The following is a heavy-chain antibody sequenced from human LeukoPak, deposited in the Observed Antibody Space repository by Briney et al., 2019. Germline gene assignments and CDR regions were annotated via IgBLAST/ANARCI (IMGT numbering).Heavy chain of an antibody. J-gene: IGHJ3*02. CDR2: IYNSGST. Sequence: PSETLSLTCAVSGSSISSGHYWGWIRQPPGKGLEWIGSIYNSGSTYYNPSLRSRVTISVDTSKNQFSLKLSSVTAADTAVYYCARSNTRTVSRGSSRRRANAFDIWGQGTMVTVSS. CDR1: GSSISSGHY. D-gene: IGHD6-13*01. V-gene: IGHV4-38-2*01. CDR3: ARSNTRTVSRGSSRRRANAFDI.